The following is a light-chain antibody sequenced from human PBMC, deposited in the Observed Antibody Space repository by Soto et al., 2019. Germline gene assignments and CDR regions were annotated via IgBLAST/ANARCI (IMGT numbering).Light chain of an antibody. CDR3: QQFDDSVT. Sequence: EIVLTQSPGTLSLSPGERATLSCRASQSVSSSYLAWYQQKPGQAPRLLIYGASSRAIGIPDRFSGSGSGTDFTLTISRLEPEDSAVYYCQQFDDSVTFGQGTRLEIK. V-gene: IGKV3-20*01. CDR2: GAS. J-gene: IGKJ5*01. CDR1: QSVSSSY.